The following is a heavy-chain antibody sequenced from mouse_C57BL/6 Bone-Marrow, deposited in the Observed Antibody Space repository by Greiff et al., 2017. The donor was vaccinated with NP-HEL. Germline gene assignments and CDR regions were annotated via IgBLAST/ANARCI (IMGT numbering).Heavy chain of an antibody. D-gene: IGHD1-2*01. CDR3: ASSLRGGNYAMDY. V-gene: IGHV2-2*01. CDR1: GFSLTSYG. Sequence: VKLVESGPGLVQPSQSLSITCTVSGFSLTSYGVHWVRQSPGKGLEWLGVIWSGGSTDYNAAFISRLSISKDNSKSQVFFKMNSLQADDTAIYYCASSLRGGNYAMDYWGQGTSVTVSS. CDR2: IWSGGST. J-gene: IGHJ4*01.